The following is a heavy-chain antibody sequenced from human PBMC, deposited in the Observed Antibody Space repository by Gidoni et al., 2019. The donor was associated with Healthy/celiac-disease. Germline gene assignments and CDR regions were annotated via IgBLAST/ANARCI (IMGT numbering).Heavy chain of an antibody. Sequence: QVQLQESGPGLVKPSGTLSLTCAVSGGSISSSNWWSWVRQPPEKGLEWIGEIYHSGSTNYNPSLKSRVTISVDKSKNRFSLKLNSVTAADTAVYYCASGERAISMVRGLDYWGQGTLVTVSS. CDR1: GGSISSSNW. J-gene: IGHJ4*02. V-gene: IGHV4-4*02. CDR2: IYHSGST. D-gene: IGHD3-10*01. CDR3: ASGERAISMVRGLDY.